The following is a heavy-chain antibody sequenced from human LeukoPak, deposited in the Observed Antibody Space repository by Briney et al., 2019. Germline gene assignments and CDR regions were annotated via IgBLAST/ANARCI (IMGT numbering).Heavy chain of an antibody. CDR3: ARSRGRWLYIPSAVGPFDY. J-gene: IGHJ4*02. V-gene: IGHV1-46*01. CDR1: GYTFTSYY. CDR2: INPSGGST. D-gene: IGHD5-24*01. Sequence: GASVKVSCKAPGYTFTSYYMHWVRQAPGQGLEWMGIINPSGGSTSYAQKFQGRVTMTRDTSTSTVYMELSSLRSEDTAVYYCARSRGRWLYIPSAVGPFDYWGQGTLVTVSS.